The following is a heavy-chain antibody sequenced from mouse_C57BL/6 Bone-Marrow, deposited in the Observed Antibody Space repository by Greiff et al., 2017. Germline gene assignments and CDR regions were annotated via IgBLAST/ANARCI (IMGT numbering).Heavy chain of an antibody. D-gene: IGHD1-1*01. V-gene: IGHV1-80*01. Sequence: VQLQQSGAELVKPGASVKISCKASGYAFSSYWMNWVKQRPGKGLEWIGQIYPGDGDTNYNGKFKGKATLTADKSSSTAYMQLSSLTSEDSAVYFCARTPCDGSSSRWYFDVWGTGTTVTVSS. CDR1: GYAFSSYW. CDR2: IYPGDGDT. CDR3: ARTPCDGSSSRWYFDV. J-gene: IGHJ1*03.